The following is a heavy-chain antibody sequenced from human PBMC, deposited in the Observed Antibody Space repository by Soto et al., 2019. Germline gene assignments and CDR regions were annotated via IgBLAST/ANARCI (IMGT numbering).Heavy chain of an antibody. CDR1: GGSMSSSGYD. J-gene: IGHJ6*02. Sequence: PSGTLSLTCTVSGGSMSSSGYDWGWIRQPPGKGLEWVGSLYYSGSTYYNPSLKSRVTMSIDTSKSQFSLQLRSLTAADTAVYYCATHRDYDGMDVWGQGTAVTVS. CDR3: ATHRDYDGMDV. V-gene: IGHV4-39*01. D-gene: IGHD2-21*01. CDR2: LYYSGST.